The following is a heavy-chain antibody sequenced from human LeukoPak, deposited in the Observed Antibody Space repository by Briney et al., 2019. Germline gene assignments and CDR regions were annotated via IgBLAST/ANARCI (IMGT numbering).Heavy chain of an antibody. J-gene: IGHJ4*02. V-gene: IGHV3-23*01. CDR3: AKTGFEGGSSWPHFDY. CDR1: GFTFSSYA. Sequence: GGSLRLSCAASGFTFSSYAMSWVRQAPGKGLEWVSAISGSGGSTYYADSMKGRFTISRDNSKNTLYLQMNSLRAEDTAVYYCAKTGFEGGSSWPHFDYWGQGTLVTVSS. CDR2: ISGSGGST. D-gene: IGHD6-13*01.